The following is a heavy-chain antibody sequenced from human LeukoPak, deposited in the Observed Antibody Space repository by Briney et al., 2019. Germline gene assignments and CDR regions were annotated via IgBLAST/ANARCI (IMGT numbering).Heavy chain of an antibody. V-gene: IGHV4-61*02. Sequence: SQTLSLTCTVSGGSISSGSYYWSWIRQPAGKGLEWIGRIYTSGSTNYNPSLKSRVTISVDTSKNQFSLKLSSVTAADTAVYYCARAWRFYCSSTSCYAFDIWGQGTMVTVSS. CDR2: IYTSGST. J-gene: IGHJ3*02. D-gene: IGHD2-2*01. CDR3: ARAWRFYCSSTSCYAFDI. CDR1: GGSISSGSYY.